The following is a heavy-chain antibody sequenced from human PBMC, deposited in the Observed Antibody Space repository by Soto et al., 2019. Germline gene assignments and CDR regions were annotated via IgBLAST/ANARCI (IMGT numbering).Heavy chain of an antibody. D-gene: IGHD3-22*01. Sequence: QVQLVESGGGVVQPGRSLRLSCAASGFTFSSYAMHWVRQAPGKGLKWVAVISYDGSNKYYADSVKGRFTISRDNSKNTLYLQMNSLRAEDTAVYYCASLIGNFDYWGQGTLVTVSS. J-gene: IGHJ4*02. CDR1: GFTFSSYA. V-gene: IGHV3-30-3*01. CDR3: ASLIGNFDY. CDR2: ISYDGSNK.